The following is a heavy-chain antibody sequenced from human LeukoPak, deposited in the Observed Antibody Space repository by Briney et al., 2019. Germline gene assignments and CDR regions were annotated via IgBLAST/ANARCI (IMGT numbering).Heavy chain of an antibody. V-gene: IGHV1-69*06. Sequence: GASVKVSCKASGGTFSGYAISCVRQGPGQGLQWMGRIIPIFGSTNYAQKFQGRVSITADKSTSTAYMELSSLRSDDTAVYFCARDRSRQWLARTSYYYYMDVWGKGTTVTVSS. J-gene: IGHJ6*03. CDR3: ARDRSRQWLARTSYYYYMDV. CDR2: IIPIFGST. D-gene: IGHD6-19*01. CDR1: GGTFSGYA.